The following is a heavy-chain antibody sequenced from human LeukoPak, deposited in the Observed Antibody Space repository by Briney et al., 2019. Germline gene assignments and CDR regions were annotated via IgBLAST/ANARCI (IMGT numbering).Heavy chain of an antibody. CDR3: AKFGGSFAFLDY. J-gene: IGHJ4*02. CDR2: IYYSGST. CDR1: GGSISSGGYY. Sequence: SETLSLTCTVSGGSISSGGYYWSWIRQHPGKGLEWIGYIYYSGSTYHNPSLKSRVTISVDTSKNQFSLKLSSVTAADTAVYYCAKFGGSFAFLDYWGQGTLVTVSS. D-gene: IGHD1-26*01. V-gene: IGHV4-31*03.